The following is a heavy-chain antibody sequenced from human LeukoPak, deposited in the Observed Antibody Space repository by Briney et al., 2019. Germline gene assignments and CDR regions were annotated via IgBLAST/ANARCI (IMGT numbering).Heavy chain of an antibody. CDR3: ATRYSSGARGSFDY. CDR2: FDPEDGET. D-gene: IGHD6-19*01. CDR1: GYTDTQFA. Sequence: ASVKVSCKVSGYTDTQFAMHWVRQAPGKGLEWMGGFDPEDGETIYAQKFQGRVTMTEDTSTDTAYMELSSLRSEDTAVYYCATRYSSGARGSFDYWGQGTLVTVSS. V-gene: IGHV1-24*01. J-gene: IGHJ4*02.